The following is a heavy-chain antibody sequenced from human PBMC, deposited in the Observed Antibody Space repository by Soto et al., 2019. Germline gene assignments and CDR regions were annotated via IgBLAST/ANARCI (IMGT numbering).Heavy chain of an antibody. CDR2: IGTDGNT. D-gene: IGHD1-1*01. Sequence: GWSLRLSCAASGFTFNSYAMNWVRQAPGKGLAWVSAIGTDGNTYYANSVKGRFTISRDNSRTTLYLQMNSLRVEDTAPYYCVKKEPGTRAIYYWGQGTLVTVPS. V-gene: IGHV3-23*01. CDR1: GFTFNSYA. CDR3: VKKEPGTRAIYY. J-gene: IGHJ4*01.